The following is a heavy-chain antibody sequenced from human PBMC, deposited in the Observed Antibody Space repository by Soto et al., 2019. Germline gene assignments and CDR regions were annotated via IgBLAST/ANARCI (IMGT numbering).Heavy chain of an antibody. J-gene: IGHJ6*02. D-gene: IGHD3-10*01. CDR1: GGSFSGYY. Sequence: SETLYLTCGVYGGSFSGYYWSWIRQPPGKGLEWIGEINHSGSTNYNPSLKSRVTISVDTSKNQFSLKLSSVTAADTAVYYCARGLTMVRGVMGPRPYYYGMDVWGQGTTVTVSS. CDR3: ARGLTMVRGVMGPRPYYYGMDV. CDR2: INHSGST. V-gene: IGHV4-34*01.